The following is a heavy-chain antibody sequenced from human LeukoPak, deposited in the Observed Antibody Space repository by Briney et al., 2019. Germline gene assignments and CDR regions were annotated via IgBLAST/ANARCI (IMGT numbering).Heavy chain of an antibody. CDR2: ISSSSSTI. CDR1: GFTFSSYS. CDR3: AKGPDCSGGNCYSEVGYFDY. J-gene: IGHJ4*02. Sequence: GGSLRLSCAASGFTFSSYSMNWVRQAPGKGLEWVSYISSSSSTIYHADSVKGRFTISRDNSKNTLSLQMNSLRAEDTAVYYCAKGPDCSGGNCYSEVGYFDYWGQGTLVTVSS. D-gene: IGHD2-15*01. V-gene: IGHV3-48*01.